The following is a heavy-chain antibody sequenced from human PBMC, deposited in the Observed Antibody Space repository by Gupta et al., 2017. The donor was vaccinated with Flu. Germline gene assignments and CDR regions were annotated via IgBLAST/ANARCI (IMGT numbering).Heavy chain of an antibody. J-gene: IGHJ5*02. CDR2: INHSGST. V-gene: IGHV4-34*01. CDR3: ARGARDGYNT. CDR1: GGSFSGYY. D-gene: IGHD5-24*01. Sequence: QVQLQQWGAGLLKPSETLSLTCAVYGGSFSGYYWSWIRQPPGKGLEWIGEINHSGSTNYNPSLKSRVTISVDTSKNQFSLKLSSVTAADTAVYYCARGARDGYNTWGQGTLVTVSS.